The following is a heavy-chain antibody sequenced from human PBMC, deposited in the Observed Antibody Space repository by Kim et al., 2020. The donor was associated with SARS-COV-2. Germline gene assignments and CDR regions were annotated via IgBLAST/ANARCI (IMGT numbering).Heavy chain of an antibody. Sequence: ASVKVSCKASGYTFTGYYMHWVRQAPGQGLEWMGWINPNSGGTNYAQKFQGRVTMTRDTSISTAYMELSRLRSDDTAVYYCARDGGACSGGSCYSGGLDPWGQGTLVTVSS. CDR3: ARDGGACSGGSCYSGGLDP. J-gene: IGHJ5*02. CDR1: GYTFTGYY. CDR2: INPNSGGT. D-gene: IGHD2-15*01. V-gene: IGHV1-2*02.